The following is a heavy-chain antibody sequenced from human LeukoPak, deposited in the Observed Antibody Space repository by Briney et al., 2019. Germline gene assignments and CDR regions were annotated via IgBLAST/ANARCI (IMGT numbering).Heavy chain of an antibody. D-gene: IGHD1-1*01. J-gene: IGHJ4*02. CDR1: GFTFDDYN. Sequence: GGSLRLSCAASGFTFDDYNMHWVRQAPGKGLEWVPLISWDGGSTYYADSVKVPFTISRDNSKLYLYLQMNTLRTEDTALYYCAESDDEEYFGYWGQGTLVTVSS. V-gene: IGHV3-43*01. CDR3: AESDDEEYFGY. CDR2: ISWDGGST.